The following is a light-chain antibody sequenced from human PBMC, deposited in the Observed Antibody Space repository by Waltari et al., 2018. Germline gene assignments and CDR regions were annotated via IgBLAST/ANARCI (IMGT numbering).Light chain of an antibody. CDR3: AAWDNNLNAYV. Sequence: QAGLTQPPSVSKALKQTATLTCIGNKNNVGNQGVVWLQQRQGHPPKLLSSRTNNRPSGISERFSTSRSGNTASLTSSGLQAEDEGDYYCAAWDNNLNAYVFGPGTKVTVL. CDR2: RTN. CDR1: KNNVGNQG. J-gene: IGLJ1*01. V-gene: IGLV10-54*04.